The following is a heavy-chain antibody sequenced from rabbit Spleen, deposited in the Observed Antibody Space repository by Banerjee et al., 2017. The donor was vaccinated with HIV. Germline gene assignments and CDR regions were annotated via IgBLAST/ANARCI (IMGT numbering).Heavy chain of an antibody. J-gene: IGHJ6*01. CDR3: ARDTGSSFSSYGMDL. Sequence: QSLEESGGDLVQPEGSLTLTCTASGFSFSSSYYMCWVRQAPGKGLEWIACIDSGGSGFTYFASWAKGRFTISKTSSTTVTLQMTSLTVADTATYFCARDTGSSFSSYGMDLWGPGTLVTVS. CDR1: GFSFSSSYY. V-gene: IGHV1S40*01. D-gene: IGHD8-1*01. CDR2: IDSGGSGFT.